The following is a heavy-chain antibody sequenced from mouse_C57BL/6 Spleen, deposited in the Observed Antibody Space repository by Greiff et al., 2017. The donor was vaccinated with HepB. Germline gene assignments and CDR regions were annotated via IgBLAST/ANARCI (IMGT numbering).Heavy chain of an antibody. J-gene: IGHJ2*01. CDR3: ARDTTVVATDFDY. V-gene: IGHV1-59*01. CDR2: IDPSDSYT. Sequence: VQLQQPGAELVRPGTSVKLSCKASGYTFTSYWMHWVKQRPGQGLEWIGVIDPSDSYTNYNQKFKGKATLTVDTSSSTAYMQLSSLTSEDSAVYYCARDTTVVATDFDYWGQGTTLTVSS. CDR1: GYTFTSYW. D-gene: IGHD1-1*01.